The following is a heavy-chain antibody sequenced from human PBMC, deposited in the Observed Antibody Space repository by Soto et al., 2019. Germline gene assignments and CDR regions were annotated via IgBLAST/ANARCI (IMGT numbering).Heavy chain of an antibody. CDR1: GYSFTSYW. V-gene: IGHV5-10-1*01. J-gene: IGHJ4*02. Sequence: GESLKISCKGSGYSFTSYWISWVRQMPGKGLEWMGRIDPSDSYTNYSPSFQGHVTISADKSISTAYLQWSSLKASDTAMYYCARDKADCSGGSCEDSDDWGQGTLVIVYS. CDR2: IDPSDSYT. D-gene: IGHD2-15*01. CDR3: ARDKADCSGGSCEDSDD.